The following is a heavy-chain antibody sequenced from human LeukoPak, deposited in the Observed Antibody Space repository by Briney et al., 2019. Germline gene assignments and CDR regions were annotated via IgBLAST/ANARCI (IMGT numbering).Heavy chain of an antibody. Sequence: GASVKVSCKASGYTFTSYDINWVRQAPGQGLEWMGWMNTNSGNTCYAQKVQGRVTMTRNTSISTAYMELSSLRSEDTAVYYCARGAGWVAGTNDYWGQGTLVTVSS. CDR1: GYTFTSYD. CDR3: ARGAGWVAGTNDY. D-gene: IGHD6-19*01. J-gene: IGHJ4*02. CDR2: MNTNSGNT. V-gene: IGHV1-8*01.